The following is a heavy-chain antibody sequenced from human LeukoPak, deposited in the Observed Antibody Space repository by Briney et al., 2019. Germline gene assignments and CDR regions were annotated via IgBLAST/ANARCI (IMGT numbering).Heavy chain of an antibody. CDR1: GGSFSGYY. J-gene: IGHJ4*02. D-gene: IGHD6-19*01. CDR2: INHSGST. CDR3: ARALGAVAGTDFDY. V-gene: IGHV4-34*01. Sequence: SETLSLTCAVYGGSFSGYYWSWIRQPPGKGLEWIGEINHSGSTNYNLSLKSRVTISVDTSKNQFSLKLSSVTAADTAVYYCARALGAVAGTDFDYWGQGTLVTVSS.